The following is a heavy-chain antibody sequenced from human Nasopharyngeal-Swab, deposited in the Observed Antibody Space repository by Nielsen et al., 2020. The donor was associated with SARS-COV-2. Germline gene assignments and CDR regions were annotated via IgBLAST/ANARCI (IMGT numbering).Heavy chain of an antibody. V-gene: IGHV4-34*08. D-gene: IGHD6-19*01. Sequence: ESLKISCAASGFTFSSYNMNWVRQPPGKGLEWIGEIYHSGSTNYNPSLRSRVTISVDKSKNQFSLKLSSVTAADTAVYYCAGYSSGWTFDYWGQGTLVTVSS. CDR3: AGYSSGWTFDY. CDR1: GFTFSSYNM. J-gene: IGHJ4*02. CDR2: IYHSGST.